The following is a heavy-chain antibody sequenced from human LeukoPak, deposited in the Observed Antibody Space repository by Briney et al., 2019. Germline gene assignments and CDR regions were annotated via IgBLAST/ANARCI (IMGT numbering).Heavy chain of an antibody. D-gene: IGHD3-10*01. CDR1: ELTFSNAW. CDR2: IKSKTDGGTT. J-gene: IGHJ4*02. V-gene: IGHV3-15*01. Sequence: GGSLRLSCAASELTFSNAWMSWVRKAPGKGLEWVGRIKSKTDGGTTAYAAPVRGRFTLSRDDSKNTLYVQMNSLKTEDTAVYYCTPGRYDVGSGTYDHWGQGTLVTVSS. CDR3: TPGRYDVGSGTYDH.